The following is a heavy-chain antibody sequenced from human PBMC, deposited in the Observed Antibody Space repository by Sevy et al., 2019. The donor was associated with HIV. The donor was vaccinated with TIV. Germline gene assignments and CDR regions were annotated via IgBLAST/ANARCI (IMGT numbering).Heavy chain of an antibody. CDR3: AREADSGGYEAHYYGMDV. CDR2: IKQDGSEK. J-gene: IGHJ6*02. CDR1: GFTFSSYW. Sequence: GGSLRLSCAASGFTFSSYWMSWVRQAPGKGLEWVANIKQDGSEKYYVDSVKGRFTSSRDNAKNSVNMKMNSLRAEDTAVYYCAREADSGGYEAHYYGMDVWGQGTTVTVSS. V-gene: IGHV3-7*01. D-gene: IGHD1-26*01.